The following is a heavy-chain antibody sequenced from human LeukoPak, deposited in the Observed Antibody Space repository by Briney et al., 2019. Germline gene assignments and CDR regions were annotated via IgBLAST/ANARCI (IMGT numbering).Heavy chain of an antibody. V-gene: IGHV4-30-4*08. J-gene: IGHJ4*02. CDR1: GGSISSGDYY. CDR2: IYYSGST. CDR3: ARDTSNWGTFDY. D-gene: IGHD7-27*01. Sequence: SETLSLTCTVSGGSISSGDYYWSWIRQPPRKGLEWIGYIYYSGSTYYNPSLKSRVTISVDTSKNQFSLKLSSVTAADTAVYYCARDTSNWGTFDYWGQGTLVTVSS.